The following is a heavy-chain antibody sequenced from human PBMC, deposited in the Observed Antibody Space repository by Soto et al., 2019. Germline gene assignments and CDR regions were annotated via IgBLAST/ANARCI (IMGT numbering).Heavy chain of an antibody. CDR3: AKAGSYGGNSGGGHGMDV. J-gene: IGHJ6*02. Sequence: QVQLQESGPGLVKPSQTLSLTCTVSGGSISSGGYYWSWIRQHPGKGLEWIGYIYYSGSTYYNPSLKRRVTISVDTSKNQVSLKLSSVTAADTAVYYCAKAGSYGGNSGGGHGMDVWGQGTTFTVSS. CDR1: GGSISSGGYY. V-gene: IGHV4-31*03. CDR2: IYYSGST. D-gene: IGHD2-21*02.